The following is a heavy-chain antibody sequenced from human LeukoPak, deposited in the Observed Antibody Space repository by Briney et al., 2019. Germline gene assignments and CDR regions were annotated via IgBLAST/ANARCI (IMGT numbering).Heavy chain of an antibody. V-gene: IGHV4-59*08. CDR1: GDSINNYY. J-gene: IGHJ4*02. D-gene: IGHD2-8*01. Sequence: SETLSLTCSVSGDSINNYYWNWIRQPPGKDLEWIAYTHYTGNTKSNPSLKSRVTTSVDTSKSQFSLKLSSVTAADTAVYYCAKWSSTLKAFDFWGQGILVIVSS. CDR2: THYTGNT. CDR3: AKWSSTLKAFDF.